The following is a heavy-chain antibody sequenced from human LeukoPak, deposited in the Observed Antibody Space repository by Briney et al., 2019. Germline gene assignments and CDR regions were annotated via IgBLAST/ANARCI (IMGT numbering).Heavy chain of an antibody. J-gene: IGHJ5*02. V-gene: IGHV1-69*13. CDR2: IIPIFGTA. CDR3: ARDTLFCSSTSCSTRKNRFDP. Sequence: RASVKVSCKASGGTFSSYAISWVRQAPGQGLEWMGGIIPIFGTANYAQKFQGRVTITADESTSTAYMELSSLRSEDTAVYYCARDTLFCSSTSCSTRKNRFDPWGQGTLVTVSS. CDR1: GGTFSSYA. D-gene: IGHD2-2*02.